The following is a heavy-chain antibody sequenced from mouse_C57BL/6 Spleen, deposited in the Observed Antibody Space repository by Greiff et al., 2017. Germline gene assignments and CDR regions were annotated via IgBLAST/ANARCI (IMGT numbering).Heavy chain of an antibody. CDR3: ARGYDYDEGWFAY. J-gene: IGHJ3*01. D-gene: IGHD2-4*01. Sequence: EVQLQQSGPELVKPGASVKISCKASGYTFTDYYMNWVKQSHGKSLEWIGDINPNNGGTSYNQKFKGKATLTVDKSSSTAYMELRSLTSEDSAVYYCARGYDYDEGWFAYWGQGTLVTVSA. CDR2: INPNNGGT. V-gene: IGHV1-26*01. CDR1: GYTFTDYY.